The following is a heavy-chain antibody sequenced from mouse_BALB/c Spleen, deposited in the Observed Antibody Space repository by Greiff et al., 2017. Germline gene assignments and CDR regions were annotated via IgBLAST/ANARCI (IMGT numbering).Heavy chain of an antibody. CDR2: IWTGGGT. D-gene: IGHD2-10*02. V-gene: IGHV2-9-2*01. CDR1: GFSLTSYD. J-gene: IGHJ2*01. CDR3: VRERYGNFDY. Sequence: VKLMESGPGLVAPSQSLSITCTVSGFSLTSYDISWIRQPPGKGLEWLGVIWTGGGTNYNSAFMSRLSISKDNSKSQVFLKMNSLQTDDTAIYYCVRERYGNFDYWGQGTTLTVSS.